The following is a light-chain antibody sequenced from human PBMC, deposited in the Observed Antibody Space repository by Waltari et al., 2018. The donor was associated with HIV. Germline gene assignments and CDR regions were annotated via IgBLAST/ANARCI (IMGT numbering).Light chain of an antibody. CDR3: QSADSSGTYPNV. CDR2: KDS. J-gene: IGLJ1*01. Sequence: SYELTQPPSVSVSPGQTARITCSGDALPKQYASWYQQKPGQAPVLVIYKDSERPSGIPERFSGSSSGTTVTLTISGVQAEDEADYYCQSADSSGTYPNVFGTGTKVTVL. CDR1: ALPKQY. V-gene: IGLV3-25*03.